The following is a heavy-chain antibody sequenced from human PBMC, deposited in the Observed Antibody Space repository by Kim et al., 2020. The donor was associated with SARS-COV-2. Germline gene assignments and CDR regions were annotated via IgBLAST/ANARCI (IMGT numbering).Heavy chain of an antibody. J-gene: IGHJ6*02. CDR2: IYYNGNT. CDR3: ARLASGPIAYGMDV. D-gene: IGHD3-3*01. CDR1: GGSISSYY. V-gene: IGHV4-59*01. Sequence: SETLSLTCTVSGGSISSYYWNWLRQPPGRGLEWIGYIYYNGNTNYNPSLKSRVTISVDTSKNQFSLNLSSVTAADTAVYYCARLASGPIAYGMDVWGQGTTVTVSS.